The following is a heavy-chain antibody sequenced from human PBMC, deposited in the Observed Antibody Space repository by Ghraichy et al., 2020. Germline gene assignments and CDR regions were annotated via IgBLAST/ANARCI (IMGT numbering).Heavy chain of an antibody. D-gene: IGHD2/OR15-2a*01. V-gene: IGHV3-15*01. CDR1: GLTFSHAW. CDR3: TKDVPFTGGGPMLY. J-gene: IGHJ4*02. Sequence: GESLNISCAASGLTFSHAWMTWVRQGPGERLEWVGHIRSHPDGGTTDYAAAVKGRFTISRDDSKDTIYLQMDSLKTEDTALYYCTKDVPFTGGGPMLYWGQGTPVTVSS. CDR2: IRSHPDGGTT.